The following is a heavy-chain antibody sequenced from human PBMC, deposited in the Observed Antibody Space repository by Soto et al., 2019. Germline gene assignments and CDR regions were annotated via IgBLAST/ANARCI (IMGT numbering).Heavy chain of an antibody. CDR2: ISDDGKIT. D-gene: IGHD2-2*01. J-gene: IGHJ4*02. Sequence: GGSLRLSCEASGFVFKMYYMHWVRQVPGKGPEWVSRISDDGKITTYADSVTDRFTISRDNAKDTLYLQLDNLRGDDTGLYYCIRGPRASSSGTGAYWGQGTQVTVSS. V-gene: IGHV3-74*01. CDR3: IRGPRASSSGTGAY. CDR1: GFVFKMYY.